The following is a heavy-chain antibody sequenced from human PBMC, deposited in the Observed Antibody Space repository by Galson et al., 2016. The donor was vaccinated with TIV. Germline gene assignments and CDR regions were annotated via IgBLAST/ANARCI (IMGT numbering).Heavy chain of an antibody. Sequence: SVKVSCKASGYRFIGYYIHWVRQAPGRGPEWMGCINPGNGDTKYAQIFQGSVTLTWDTSVSTAYMELTSLRSDDTAVYFCAKESDWGVAEFDYWGHGILVTVSS. CDR3: AKESDWGVAEFDY. CDR2: INPGNGDT. J-gene: IGHJ4*01. V-gene: IGHV1-2*02. D-gene: IGHD2-21*01. CDR1: GYRFIGYY.